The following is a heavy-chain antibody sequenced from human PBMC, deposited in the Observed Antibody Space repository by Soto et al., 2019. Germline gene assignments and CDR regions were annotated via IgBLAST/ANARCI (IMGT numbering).Heavy chain of an antibody. Sequence: EVQLVESGGGLVQPGGSLRLSCAASGFTFSSYSKNWVRQAPGKGLEWVSYISASSTTMYYSDSVKGRFTISRDNAKNSLYLQMNSLRDEDTALYYCARWGNSADYWGQGTLVTVSS. V-gene: IGHV3-48*02. J-gene: IGHJ4*02. D-gene: IGHD4-4*01. CDR3: ARWGNSADY. CDR1: GFTFSSYS. CDR2: ISASSTTM.